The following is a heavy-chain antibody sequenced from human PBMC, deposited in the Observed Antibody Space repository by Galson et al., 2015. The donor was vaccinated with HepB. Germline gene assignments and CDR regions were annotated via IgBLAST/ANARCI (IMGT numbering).Heavy chain of an antibody. CDR2: ISGSGGST. V-gene: IGHV3-23*01. Sequence: SLRLSCAASGFTFSSYAMSWVRQAPGKGLEWVSAISGSGGSTYYADSVKGRFTISRDNSKNTLYLQMNSLRAEDTAVYYCAKAFRGGLTRRQLPGAFDIWGQGTMVTVSS. CDR3: AKAFRGGLTRRQLPGAFDI. J-gene: IGHJ3*02. CDR1: GFTFSSYA. D-gene: IGHD1-1*01.